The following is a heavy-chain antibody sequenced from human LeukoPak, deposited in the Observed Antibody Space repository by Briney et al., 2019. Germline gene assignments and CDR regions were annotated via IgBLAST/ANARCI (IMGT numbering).Heavy chain of an antibody. D-gene: IGHD2-2*02. CDR3: AKVLNPLLRYYFDY. CDR2: ISGSGGST. CDR1: GFTFSSYA. V-gene: IGHV3-23*01. J-gene: IGHJ4*02. Sequence: GGSLRLSCAASGFTFSSYAMSWVRQAPGKGLEWVSAISGSGGSTYYADSVKGRFTISRDNSKNTLYLQMNSLRAEDTAVYYCAKVLNPLLRYYFDYWGQGTLSPSPQ.